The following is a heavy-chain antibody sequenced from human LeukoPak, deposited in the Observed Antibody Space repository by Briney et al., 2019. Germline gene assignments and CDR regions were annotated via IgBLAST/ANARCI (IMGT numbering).Heavy chain of an antibody. Sequence: HPGGPLRLSCAATGLSVSSNFMSWVRQAPGKGLEWVSVIYGGGSTYYADSVKGRFTISRDTPKNTLYLQMNSLRVEDTAVYYCASWPVGWYGEDSWGQGTLVTVSS. CDR2: IYGGGST. D-gene: IGHD6-19*01. V-gene: IGHV3-53*01. CDR1: GLSVSSNF. CDR3: ASWPVGWYGEDS. J-gene: IGHJ4*02.